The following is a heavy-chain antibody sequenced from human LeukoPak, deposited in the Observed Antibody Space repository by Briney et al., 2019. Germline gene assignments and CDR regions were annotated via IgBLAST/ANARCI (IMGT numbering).Heavy chain of an antibody. CDR3: AKDLDSSSFFDY. Sequence: GGSLRLSCAASGFTFSSYGMHWVRQAPGKGLEWVAVISYDGSNKYYADSVKGRFTISRDNSKNTLYLQMNSLRAEDTAVYYCAKDLDSSSFFDYWAQGTLVTVSS. CDR2: ISYDGSNK. D-gene: IGHD6-13*01. CDR1: GFTFSSYG. V-gene: IGHV3-30*18. J-gene: IGHJ4*02.